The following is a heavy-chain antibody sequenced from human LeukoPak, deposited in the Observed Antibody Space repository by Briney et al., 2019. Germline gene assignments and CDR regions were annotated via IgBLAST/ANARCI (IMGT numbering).Heavy chain of an antibody. CDR2: IYYSGST. J-gene: IGHJ3*02. D-gene: IGHD3-16*01. Sequence: PSETLSLTCTVSGGSISSYYWSWIRQPPGKGLEWIGYIYYSGSTNYNPSLKSRVTISVDTSKNQFSLKLSSVTAADTAVYYCASGGTGIVDADAFDIWGQGTMVTVSS. CDR3: ASGGTGIVDADAFDI. V-gene: IGHV4-59*01. CDR1: GGSISSYY.